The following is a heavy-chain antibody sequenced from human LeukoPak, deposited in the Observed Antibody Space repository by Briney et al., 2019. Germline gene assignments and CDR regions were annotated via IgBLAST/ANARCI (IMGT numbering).Heavy chain of an antibody. Sequence: GESLKISCKGSGYSFTSYWIVWVRQMPGKGLEWMGIIYPGDSDTRYSPSFQGQVTISADKSISTAYLQWSSLKASDTAMYYCARSPIPYQLLTRIDYWGQGTLVTVSS. CDR1: GYSFTSYW. CDR2: IYPGDSDT. CDR3: ARSPIPYQLLTRIDY. J-gene: IGHJ4*02. V-gene: IGHV5-51*01. D-gene: IGHD2-2*01.